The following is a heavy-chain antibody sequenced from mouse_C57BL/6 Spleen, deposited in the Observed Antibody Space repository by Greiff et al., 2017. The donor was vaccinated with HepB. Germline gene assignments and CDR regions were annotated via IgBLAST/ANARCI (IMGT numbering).Heavy chain of an antibody. CDR1: GYTFTSYW. Sequence: QVQLQQPGAELVKPGASVKLSCKASGYTFTSYWMHWVKQRPGQGLEWIGMINPNSGSTNYNEKFKSKATLTVDKSSSTAYMQLSSLTSEDSAVYYCARPTAQAYAMDYWGQGTSVTVSS. J-gene: IGHJ4*01. CDR3: ARPTAQAYAMDY. D-gene: IGHD3-2*02. V-gene: IGHV1-64*01. CDR2: INPNSGST.